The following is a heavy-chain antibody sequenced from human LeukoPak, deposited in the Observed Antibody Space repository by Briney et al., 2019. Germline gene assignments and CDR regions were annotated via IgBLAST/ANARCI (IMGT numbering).Heavy chain of an antibody. CDR2: IIPIFGTA. CDR1: GGTFSSYA. V-gene: IGHV1-69*13. CDR3: ARAGYYYDRYYFDY. J-gene: IGHJ4*02. D-gene: IGHD3-22*01. Sequence: GASVKVTCKASGGTFSSYAISWVRQAPGQGLEWMGGIIPIFGTANYAQKFQGRVTITADESTSTAYMELSSLRSEDTAVYYCARAGYYYDRYYFDYWGQGTLVTVSS.